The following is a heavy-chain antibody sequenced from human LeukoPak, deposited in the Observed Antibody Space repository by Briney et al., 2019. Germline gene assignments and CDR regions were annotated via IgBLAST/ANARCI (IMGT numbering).Heavy chain of an antibody. CDR3: ARAKYYYDSSGYYYVGPLDVDV. CDR1: GYTFSSYG. CDR2: ISAYNGNT. D-gene: IGHD3-22*01. V-gene: IGHV1-18*01. J-gene: IGHJ6*02. Sequence: ASVKVSCKASGYTFSSYGISWVRQAPGQGLEWLGYISAYNGNTNYAQKLQGRVTMTTDTSTSTAYMELRSLRSDDTAVYYCARAKYYYDSSGYYYVGPLDVDVWGQGTTVTVSS.